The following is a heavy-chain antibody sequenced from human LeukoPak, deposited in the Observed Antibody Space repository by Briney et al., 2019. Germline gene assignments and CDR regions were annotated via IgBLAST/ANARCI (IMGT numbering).Heavy chain of an antibody. Sequence: PGGSLRLSCAASGFTFSSYSMNWVRQAPGKGLEWVSSISSSSSYIYYADSVKGRFTISRDNAKNSLYLQMNSLRVEDTAVYYCARDFVMVEYYDILTGYYGFDYWGQGTLVTVSS. J-gene: IGHJ4*02. CDR2: ISSSSSYI. CDR1: GFTFSSYS. D-gene: IGHD3-9*01. CDR3: ARDFVMVEYYDILTGYYGFDY. V-gene: IGHV3-21*01.